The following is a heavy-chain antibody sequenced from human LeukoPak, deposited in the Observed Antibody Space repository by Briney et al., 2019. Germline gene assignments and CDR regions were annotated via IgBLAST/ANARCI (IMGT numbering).Heavy chain of an antibody. D-gene: IGHD3-22*01. V-gene: IGHV4-59*06. CDR3: AHSQGYYYDSSGPITEAFDI. J-gene: IGHJ3*02. Sequence: ETLSLTCAVYGGSFSGYYWSWIRQPPGKGLEWIGYIYYSGSTYYNPSLKSRVTISVDTSKNQFSLKLSSVTAADTAVYYCAHSQGYYYDSSGPITEAFDIWGQGTMVTVSS. CDR2: IYYSGST. CDR1: GGSFSGYY.